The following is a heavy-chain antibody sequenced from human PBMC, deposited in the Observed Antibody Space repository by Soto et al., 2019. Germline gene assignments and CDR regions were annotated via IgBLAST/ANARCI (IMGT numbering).Heavy chain of an antibody. D-gene: IGHD1-26*01. Sequence: QVQLQESGPGLVKPSETLSLTSTVSGGSISRYYWSWIRHPPGKGLEWIGYIYYSGSTNYNTSLKSRVTISVDTSKNQFSLELSSVTAADTAVYYCARGGGSPDYWGQGTLVAVAS. CDR3: ARGGGSPDY. CDR2: IYYSGST. J-gene: IGHJ4*02. CDR1: GGSISRYY. V-gene: IGHV4-59*08.